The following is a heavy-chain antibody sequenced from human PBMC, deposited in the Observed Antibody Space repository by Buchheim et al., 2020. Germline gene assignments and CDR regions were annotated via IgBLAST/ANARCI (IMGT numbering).Heavy chain of an antibody. D-gene: IGHD2-8*01. CDR2: ISSGSSTI. J-gene: IGHJ4*02. V-gene: IGHV3-48*01. CDR3: ASGDANFDH. CDR1: GISFRSSD. Sequence: EVQVVESGGGLVQPGGSLRLSCAASGISFRSSDMNWVRQAPGKGLEWVAYISSGSSTIYYADSVKGRFTISRDNAKSSLYLQMNSLRVEDTAVYYCASGDANFDHGGQGTL.